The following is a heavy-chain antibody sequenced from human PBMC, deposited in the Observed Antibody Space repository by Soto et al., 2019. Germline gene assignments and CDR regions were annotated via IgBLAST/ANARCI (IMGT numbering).Heavy chain of an antibody. CDR1: GGSISSYY. CDR3: ARGEGAGYSSGRFDY. D-gene: IGHD6-19*01. V-gene: IGHV4-59*01. Sequence: SETLSLTCTVSGGSISSYYWSWIRQPPGKGLEWIGYIYYSGSTNYNPSLKSRVTISVDTSKNQFSLKLSSVTAADTAVYYCARGEGAGYSSGRFDYWGQGTLVTVSS. CDR2: IYYSGST. J-gene: IGHJ4*02.